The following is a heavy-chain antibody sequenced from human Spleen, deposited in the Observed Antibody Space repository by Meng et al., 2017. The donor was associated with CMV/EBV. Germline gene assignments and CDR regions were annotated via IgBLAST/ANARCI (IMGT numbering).Heavy chain of an antibody. J-gene: IGHJ5*02. Sequence: SGGTFSSYAISWVRQAPGQGLEWMGGIIPIFGTANDAQKFQGRVTITTDESTSTAYMELSSLRSEDTAVYYCARAAAVPAVSWFDPWGQGTLVTVSS. CDR2: IIPIFGTA. V-gene: IGHV1-69*05. CDR1: GGTFSSYA. CDR3: ARAAAVPAVSWFDP. D-gene: IGHD2-2*01.